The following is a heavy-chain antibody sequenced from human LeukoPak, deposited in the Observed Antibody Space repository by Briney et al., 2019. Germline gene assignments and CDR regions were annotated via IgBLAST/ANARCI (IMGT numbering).Heavy chain of an antibody. CDR2: IRSKANSYAT. CDR3: TRTHYGDYSETYYYGMDV. D-gene: IGHD4-17*01. CDR1: GFTFSGSA. V-gene: IGHV3-73*01. J-gene: IGHJ6*02. Sequence: PGGSLRLSCAASGFTFSGSAMHWVRQASGKGLEWVGRIRSKANSYATAYAASVKGRFTISRDDSKNTAYLQMNSLKTEDTAVYYCTRTHYGDYSETYYYGMDVWGQGTTVTVSS.